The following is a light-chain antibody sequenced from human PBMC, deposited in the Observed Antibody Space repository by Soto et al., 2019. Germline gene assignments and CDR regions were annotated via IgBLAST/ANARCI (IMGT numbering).Light chain of an antibody. CDR3: SSDAGNMVV. V-gene: IGLV2-8*01. Sequence: QSALTQPPSASGSPGQSVSISCTGASSDVGSYNSVSWYQQFPGKAPKLIIYEVTNRPAGVPDRFSGSKSANTASLTVSGLQAEDEADYFCSSDAGNMVVFVAGTKLTVL. CDR2: EVT. CDR1: SSDVGSYNS. J-gene: IGLJ2*01.